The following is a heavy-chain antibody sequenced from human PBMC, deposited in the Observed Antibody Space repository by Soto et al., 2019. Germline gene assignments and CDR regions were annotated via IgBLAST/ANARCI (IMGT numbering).Heavy chain of an antibody. V-gene: IGHV3-48*01. D-gene: IGHD6-13*01. CDR1: GFTFSSYS. Sequence: PVGSLRLCCAASGFTFSSYSMNWVRQAPGKGLEWVSYISSSSSTIYYADSVKGRFTISRDNAKNSLYLQMNSLRAEDTAVYYCARHPERIAEIGWFDPWGQGTLVTVS. J-gene: IGHJ5*02. CDR3: ARHPERIAEIGWFDP. CDR2: ISSSSSTI.